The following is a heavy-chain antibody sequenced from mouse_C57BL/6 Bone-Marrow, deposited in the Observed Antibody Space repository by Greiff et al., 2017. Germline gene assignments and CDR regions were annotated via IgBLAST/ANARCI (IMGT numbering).Heavy chain of an antibody. J-gene: IGHJ2*01. CDR2: INPNNGGT. Sequence: VQLKESGPELVKPGASVKISCKASGYTFTDYYMNWVKQSHGKSLEWIGDINPNNGGTSYNQKFKGKATLTVDKSSSTAYMERRSLTSEDSAVYYCARSGQGPYFDYWGQGTTLTVSS. CDR3: ARSGQGPYFDY. V-gene: IGHV1-26*01. D-gene: IGHD3-3*01. CDR1: GYTFTDYY.